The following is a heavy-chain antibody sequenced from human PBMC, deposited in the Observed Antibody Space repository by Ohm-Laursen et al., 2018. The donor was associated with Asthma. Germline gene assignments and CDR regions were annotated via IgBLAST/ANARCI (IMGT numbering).Heavy chain of an antibody. V-gene: IGHV4-61*01. CDR1: GASVSDSTWS. J-gene: IGHJ4*02. CDR3: ARLDWVQSMFDS. Sequence: SETLSLTCAVSGASVSDSTWSWSRVRQPPGRELEFIAYMSYRGGINYNPSLQSRVTLSIDTSKNQVSLRLISVTAADTALYFCARLDWVQSMFDSWGQGNLVTVSS. CDR2: MSYRGGI. D-gene: IGHD3-9*01.